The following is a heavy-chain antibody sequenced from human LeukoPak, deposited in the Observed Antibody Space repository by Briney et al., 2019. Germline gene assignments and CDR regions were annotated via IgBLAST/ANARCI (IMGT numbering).Heavy chain of an antibody. CDR2: ISYDGSNK. V-gene: IGHV3-30*18. CDR3: AKLPKTTVATITVDY. J-gene: IGHJ4*02. Sequence: GRSLRLSCAASEFTFSNYAVHWVRQAPGKGLEWVAVISYDGSNKYYADSVKGRFTISRDNSKNTLYLQMNSLRAEDTAVYYCAKLPKTTVATITVDYWGQGTLVTVSS. D-gene: IGHD5-12*01. CDR1: EFTFSNYA.